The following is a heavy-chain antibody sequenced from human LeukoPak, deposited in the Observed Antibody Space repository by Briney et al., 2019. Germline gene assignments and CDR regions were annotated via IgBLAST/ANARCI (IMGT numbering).Heavy chain of an antibody. Sequence: GGSLRLSCAASGFTFSSYSMNWVRQAPGKGLEWVSSISSSSSYIYYADSVKGRFTISRDNAKNSLYLQMNSLRAEDTAVYYCARNPLGGFGELPIDYWGQVNLVTVSS. CDR1: GFTFSSYS. D-gene: IGHD3-10*01. CDR3: ARNPLGGFGELPIDY. CDR2: ISSSSSYI. J-gene: IGHJ4*02. V-gene: IGHV3-21*01.